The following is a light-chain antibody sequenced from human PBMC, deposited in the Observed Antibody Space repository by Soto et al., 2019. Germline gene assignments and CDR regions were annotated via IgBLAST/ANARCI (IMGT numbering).Light chain of an antibody. CDR2: KAS. CDR3: QQYSDYSWT. CDR1: QTISGN. J-gene: IGKJ1*01. V-gene: IGKV1-5*03. Sequence: DIQLTQSPSTLSASVGDRVTITCRASQTISGNLAWYKQKPGKAPNLLIYKASYLESGVPSRFSGNGSGAEFTLTISSLQPDDFATYYCQQYSDYSWTFGQGTKVEIK.